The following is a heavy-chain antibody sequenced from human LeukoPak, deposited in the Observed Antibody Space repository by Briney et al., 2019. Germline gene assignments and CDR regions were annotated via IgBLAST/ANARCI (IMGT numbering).Heavy chain of an antibody. CDR2: IKSKTDGGTT. CDR1: GFTFSNAW. J-gene: IGHJ6*02. V-gene: IGHV3-15*01. Sequence: PGGSLRLSCAASGFTFSNAWMSWVRQAPGKGLEWVGRIKSKTDGGTTDYAAPVKGRFTISRDDSKNTLYLQMNSLKTEDTAVYYRTTDVNLLWFGELRRGQGMDVWGQGTTVTVSS. CDR3: TTDVNLLWFGELRRGQGMDV. D-gene: IGHD3-10*01.